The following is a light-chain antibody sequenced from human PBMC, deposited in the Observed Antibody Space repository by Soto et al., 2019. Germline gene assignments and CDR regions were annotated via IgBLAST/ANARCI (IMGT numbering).Light chain of an antibody. CDR1: QSVSSN. V-gene: IGKV3-15*01. Sequence: EIMMTQSPGTLSASPGERATLSCRASQSVSSNLSWYQQKPGQAPTLLLYAVSTRATGIPARFSGSGSGTDFTLTISSLQSEDFAVYYCQQYNKWPLTFGQGTKVEIK. J-gene: IGKJ1*01. CDR2: AVS. CDR3: QQYNKWPLT.